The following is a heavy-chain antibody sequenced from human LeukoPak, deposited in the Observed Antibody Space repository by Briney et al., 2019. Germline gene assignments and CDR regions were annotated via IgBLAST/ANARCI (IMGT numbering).Heavy chain of an antibody. D-gene: IGHD1-26*01. CDR3: AGRGGRLASFDY. V-gene: IGHV1-69*05. CDR1: GYTFTSYA. CDR2: IIPIFGTA. J-gene: IGHJ4*02. Sequence: ASVKVSCKASGYTFTSYAISWVRQAPGQGLEWMGGIIPIFGTANYAQKFQGRVTITTDESTSTAYMELSSLRSEDTAVYYCAGRGGRLASFDYWGQGTLVTVSS.